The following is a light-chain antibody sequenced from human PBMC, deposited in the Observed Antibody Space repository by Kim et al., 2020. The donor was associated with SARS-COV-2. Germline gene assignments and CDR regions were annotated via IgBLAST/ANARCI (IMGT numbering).Light chain of an antibody. V-gene: IGKV4-1*01. CDR1: QSVLYSSNNKNY. CDR2: WAS. CDR3: QQYYSTPRT. Sequence: ERATINCKSSQSVLYSSNNKNYLAWYQQKPGQPPKLLIYWASTRESGVPDRFSGSGSGTDFTLTISSLQAEDVAVYYCQQYYSTPRTFGQGTKL. J-gene: IGKJ2*01.